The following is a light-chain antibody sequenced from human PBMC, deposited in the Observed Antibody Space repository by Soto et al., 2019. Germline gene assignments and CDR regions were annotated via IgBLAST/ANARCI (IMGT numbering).Light chain of an antibody. CDR2: QDD. CDR1: KLGDKY. Sequence: SYELTQPPSMSVSPGQTASITCSGDKLGDKYACWYQQRSGQSPVLVIYQDDKRPSGIPERFSGSNSGNTATLTISGTQPMDEAVYYCQAWDSSIVVFGGGTKVTVL. CDR3: QAWDSSIVV. V-gene: IGLV3-1*01. J-gene: IGLJ2*01.